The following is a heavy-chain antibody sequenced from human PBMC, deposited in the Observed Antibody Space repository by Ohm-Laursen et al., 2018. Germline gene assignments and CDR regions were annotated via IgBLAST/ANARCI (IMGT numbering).Heavy chain of an antibody. CDR1: GGSISSYY. Sequence: PGTLSLTCTVSGGSISSYYWSWIRQPPGKGLEWIGYIYYSGSTNYNPSLKSRVTISVDTSKNQFSLKLSSVTAADTAVYYCARIAFYDSSGYIHDYWGQGTLVTVSS. CDR3: ARIAFYDSSGYIHDY. J-gene: IGHJ4*02. D-gene: IGHD3-22*01. V-gene: IGHV4-59*01. CDR2: IYYSGST.